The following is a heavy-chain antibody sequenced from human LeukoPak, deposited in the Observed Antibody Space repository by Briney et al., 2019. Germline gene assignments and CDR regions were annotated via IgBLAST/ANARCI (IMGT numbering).Heavy chain of an antibody. CDR3: TTDMAARHH. Sequence: EGSLRLSCAASGFTFTNAWMTWVRQAPGKGLEWVGRVKSKTNGGATDYAAPVKGRFTISRDDSKNTLYLQMNNLKTEDTAVYYCTTDMAARHHWGQGTLVTVSS. CDR1: GFTFTNAW. J-gene: IGHJ5*02. V-gene: IGHV3-15*01. CDR2: VKSKTNGGAT. D-gene: IGHD6-6*01.